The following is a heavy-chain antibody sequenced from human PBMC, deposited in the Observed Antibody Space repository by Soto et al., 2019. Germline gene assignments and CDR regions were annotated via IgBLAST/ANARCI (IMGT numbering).Heavy chain of an antibody. CDR3: ARGPYCSSTSCYSIGYFQQ. CDR1: GYTFTSYG. Sequence: ASVKVSCKASGYTFTSYGISWVRQAPGQGLEWMGWISAYNGNTNYAQKLQGRVTMTTDTSTSTAYMELRSLRSDDTAVYYCARGPYCSSTSCYSIGYFQQWGQGTLVTVSS. V-gene: IGHV1-18*01. CDR2: ISAYNGNT. D-gene: IGHD2-2*01. J-gene: IGHJ1*01.